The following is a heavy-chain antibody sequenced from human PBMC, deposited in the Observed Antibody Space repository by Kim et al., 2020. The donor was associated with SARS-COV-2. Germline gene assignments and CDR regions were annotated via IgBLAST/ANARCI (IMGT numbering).Heavy chain of an antibody. CDR1: GGSISAYY. CDR2: VYPTGST. V-gene: IGHV4-59*01. Sequence: SETLSLTCSVSGGSISAYYWSWIRQPPGKGLEWVGYVYPTGSTNYNPSFRSRVTMSLDTSKNQFSLRLNSVTAADTAVYYCARTMNPHYYYYGLDVWGQGTTVTVSS. J-gene: IGHJ6*02. CDR3: ARTMNPHYYYYGLDV.